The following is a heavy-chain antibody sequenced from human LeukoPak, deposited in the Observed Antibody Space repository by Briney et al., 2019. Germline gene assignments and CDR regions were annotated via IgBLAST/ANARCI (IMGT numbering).Heavy chain of an antibody. CDR2: ISAYNGNT. Sequence: GASVEVSCKASGYTFTSYGISWVRQAPGQGLEWMGWISAYNGNTNYAQKLQGRVTMTTDTSTSTAYMELRSLRSDDTAVYYCAREGHSSSWTTYYYYMDVWGKGTTVTVSS. J-gene: IGHJ6*03. CDR1: GYTFTSYG. CDR3: AREGHSSSWTTYYYYMDV. D-gene: IGHD6-13*01. V-gene: IGHV1-18*01.